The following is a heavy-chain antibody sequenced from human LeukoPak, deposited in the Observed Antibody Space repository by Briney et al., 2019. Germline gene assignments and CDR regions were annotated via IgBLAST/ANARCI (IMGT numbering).Heavy chain of an antibody. CDR3: AKGRGPIQLWSEFDY. J-gene: IGHJ4*02. CDR1: GFTFSNAW. D-gene: IGHD5-18*01. CDR2: IKSKTDGGTT. Sequence: GGSLRLSCAASGFTFSNAWMSWVRQAPGKGLEWVGRIKSKTDGGTTDYAAPVKGRFTISRDNAKNSLYLQMNSLRAEDMALYYCAKGRGPIQLWSEFDYWGQGTLVTVSS. V-gene: IGHV3-15*05.